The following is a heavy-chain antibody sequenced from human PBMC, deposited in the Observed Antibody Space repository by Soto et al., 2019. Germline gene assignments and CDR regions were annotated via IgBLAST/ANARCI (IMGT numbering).Heavy chain of an antibody. D-gene: IGHD6-13*01. CDR2: ISSSSSYI. J-gene: IGHJ4*02. V-gene: IGHV3-21*01. Sequence: PGGSLRLSCAASGFTFSSYSMNWVRQAPGKGLEWVSSISSSSSYIYYADSVKGRFTISRDNAKNSLYLQMNSLRAEDTAVYYCAREGGQIAAETPFDYWGQGTLVTVSS. CDR3: AREGGQIAAETPFDY. CDR1: GFTFSSYS.